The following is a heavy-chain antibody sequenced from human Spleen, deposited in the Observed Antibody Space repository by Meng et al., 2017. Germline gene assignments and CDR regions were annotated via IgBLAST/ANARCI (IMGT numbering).Heavy chain of an antibody. CDR2: ISQDESEK. D-gene: IGHD3-16*02. CDR1: GFSFSSYW. J-gene: IGHJ4*02. V-gene: IGHV3-7*01. CDR3: ARDYRVWGTYRHFDY. Sequence: GESLKISCAGSGFSFSSYWMNWVRQAPGKGLEWVATISQDESEKYYVDSVKGRFSISRDNTKNSLYLQMNSLRAEDTAVYYCARDYRVWGTYRHFDYWGQGTLVTVSS.